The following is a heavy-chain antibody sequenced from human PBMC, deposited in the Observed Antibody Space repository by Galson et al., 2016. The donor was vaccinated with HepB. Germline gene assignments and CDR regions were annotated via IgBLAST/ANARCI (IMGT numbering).Heavy chain of an antibody. CDR1: GFTFSTYA. D-gene: IGHD3-3*01. V-gene: IGHV3-23*01. Sequence: SLRLSCAASGFTFSTYAMNWVRQAPGKGLEWVSVISGRGDSTHFADSLKGRFTISRDNSNNTVFLQMINLRAEDTAVYYCVRDADYDFWEGYYGMDVWGQGTTVSVSS. CDR2: ISGRGDST. CDR3: VRDADYDFWEGYYGMDV. J-gene: IGHJ6*02.